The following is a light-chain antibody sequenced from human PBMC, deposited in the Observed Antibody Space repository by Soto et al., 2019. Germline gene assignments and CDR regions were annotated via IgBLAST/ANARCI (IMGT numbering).Light chain of an antibody. CDR3: SSYTSSSTRV. Sequence: QSALTQPASVSGSPGQSITISCTGTSSDDGGYNYVSWYQQHPGKAPKLMIYEVSNRPSGVSNRVSGSKSGNTASLTISGLQAEDEADYYCSSYTSSSTRVFGGGTKLTV. CDR1: SSDDGGYNY. CDR2: EVS. J-gene: IGLJ3*02. V-gene: IGLV2-14*01.